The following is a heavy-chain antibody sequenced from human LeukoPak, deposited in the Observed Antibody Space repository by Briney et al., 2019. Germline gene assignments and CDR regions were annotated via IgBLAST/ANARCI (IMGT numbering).Heavy chain of an antibody. J-gene: IGHJ3*02. Sequence: SQTLSLTCAVSGGSISSGGYSWSRIRQPPGKGLEWIGYIYHSGSTYYNPSLKSRVTISVDRSKNQFSLKLSSVTAADTAVYYCARESSGWGAFDIWGQGTMVTVSS. CDR2: IYHSGST. CDR1: GGSISSGGYS. V-gene: IGHV4-30-2*01. CDR3: ARESSGWGAFDI. D-gene: IGHD6-19*01.